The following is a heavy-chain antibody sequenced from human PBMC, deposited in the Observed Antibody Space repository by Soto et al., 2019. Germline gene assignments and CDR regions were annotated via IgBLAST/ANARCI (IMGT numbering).Heavy chain of an antibody. Sequence: EVQLLESGGDLVQPGGSLRLSCVASGITFGSRAMSWVRQAPGEGLEWVSAISGSGGSTYYADSVKGRFTISRDNSKNTLYLQMNSLRAEDTAVYYCAKDPRIAAAGTDEHYWGQGTLVTVSS. CDR3: AKDPRIAAAGTDEHY. D-gene: IGHD6-13*01. J-gene: IGHJ4*02. CDR1: GITFGSRA. V-gene: IGHV3-23*01. CDR2: ISGSGGST.